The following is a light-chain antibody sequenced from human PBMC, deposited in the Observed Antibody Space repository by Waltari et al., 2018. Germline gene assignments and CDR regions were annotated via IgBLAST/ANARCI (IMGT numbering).Light chain of an antibody. Sequence: QSALTQPASVSGSPGQSISISCPGTSSDVGSYTFVSWYQQHPDKAPKLMIYEDTKRPSGVSNRFSGSKSGTTASLTISGLQAEDEADYYCCSYAGSSTLVFGGGTKLTVL. V-gene: IGLV2-23*01. CDR3: CSYAGSSTLV. CDR1: SSDVGSYTF. J-gene: IGLJ3*02. CDR2: EDT.